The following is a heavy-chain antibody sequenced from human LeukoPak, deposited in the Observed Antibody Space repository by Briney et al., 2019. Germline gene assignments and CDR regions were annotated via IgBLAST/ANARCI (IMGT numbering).Heavy chain of an antibody. CDR2: INHSGST. CDR1: GGSFSGYY. Sequence: PSETLSLTCAVYGGSFSGYYWSWIRQPPGKGLEWIGEINHSGSTNYNPSLKSRVTISVDTSKNQFSLKLSSVTAADTAVYYCARRDGESPRPGYYFDYWGQGTLVTVSS. J-gene: IGHJ4*02. V-gene: IGHV4-34*01. CDR3: ARRDGESPRPGYYFDY.